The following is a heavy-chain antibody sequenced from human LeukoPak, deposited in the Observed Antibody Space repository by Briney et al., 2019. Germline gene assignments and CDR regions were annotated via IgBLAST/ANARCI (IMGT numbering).Heavy chain of an antibody. CDR1: GFTFSSYA. J-gene: IGHJ4*02. CDR3: AKKGGGSGYYFDY. D-gene: IGHD3-22*01. Sequence: GGSLRLSCAASGFTFSSYAMSWVRQAPGKGLECVSAISGSGGSTYYADSVKGRFTISRDNSKNTLYLQMNSLRAEDTAVYYCAKKGGGSGYYFDYWGQGTLVTVSS. V-gene: IGHV3-23*01. CDR2: ISGSGGST.